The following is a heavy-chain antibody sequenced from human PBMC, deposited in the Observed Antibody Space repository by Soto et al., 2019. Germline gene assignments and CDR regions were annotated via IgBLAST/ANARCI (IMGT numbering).Heavy chain of an antibody. J-gene: IGHJ3*01. D-gene: IGHD5-12*01. Sequence: EVQVLESGGDLVQPGGSPRLSCAASGFTIRNYTMSWVRQAPGKALEWVSGISGSSDRTYYADSVKGRFTISKDTSSNTLYLQMNSLRVEDTAVYHCEGSWTWGQGTMVTVSS. CDR3: EGSWT. CDR2: ISGSSDRT. V-gene: IGHV3-23*01. CDR1: GFTIRNYT.